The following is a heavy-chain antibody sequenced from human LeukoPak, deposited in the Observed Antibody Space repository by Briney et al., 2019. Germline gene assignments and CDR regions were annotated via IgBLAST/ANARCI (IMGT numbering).Heavy chain of an antibody. J-gene: IGHJ4*02. CDR1: GFTFSSYS. CDR2: ISSSGSYI. CDR3: ARDSPRYSSGWTPFDY. V-gene: IGHV3-21*01. D-gene: IGHD6-19*01. Sequence: GGSLRLSCAASGFTFSSYSMNWVRQAPGKGLEWVSSISSSGSYIYYADSVKGRFTISRDNAKNSLYLQMNSLRAEDTAVYYCARDSPRYSSGWTPFDYWGQGTLVTVSS.